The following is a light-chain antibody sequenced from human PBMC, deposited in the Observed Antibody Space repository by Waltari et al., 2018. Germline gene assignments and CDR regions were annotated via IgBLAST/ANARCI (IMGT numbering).Light chain of an antibody. CDR3: SSYTSSSTRV. V-gene: IGLV2-14*01. J-gene: IGLJ1*01. CDR2: ESS. Sequence: QSALTQPASVSGSPGQSITISCTGTSSDVGGYNYVSWYQQPPGKAPKLMIYESSKRPSGGSKRFPGPKSGKPASLTISEIQAEDEADYYCSSYTSSSTRVFGTGTKVTVL. CDR1: SSDVGGYNY.